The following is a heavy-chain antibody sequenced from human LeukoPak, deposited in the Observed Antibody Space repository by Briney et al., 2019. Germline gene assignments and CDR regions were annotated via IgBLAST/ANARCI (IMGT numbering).Heavy chain of an antibody. CDR2: VSSDGTT. CDR3: ARLDCTGDGCYNH. Sequence: PSETLSLTCSVSGDSVTSYYWSWIRQPPGKGLEWIGYVSSDGTTNYTPSLRSRAIMSVDTAKNHISLSLTSLTAADTAIYYCARLDCTGDGCYNHWGQGTLVTVSS. D-gene: IGHD2-8*02. CDR1: GDSVTSYY. V-gene: IGHV4-59*08. J-gene: IGHJ4*02.